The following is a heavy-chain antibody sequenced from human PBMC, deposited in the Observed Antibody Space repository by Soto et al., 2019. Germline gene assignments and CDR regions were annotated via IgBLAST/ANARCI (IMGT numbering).Heavy chain of an antibody. CDR1: GGTFSSYT. Sequence: SVKVSCKASGGTFSSYTISWVRQAPGQGLEWMGRIIPILGIANYAQKFQGRVTITADKSTSTAYMELSSLRSEDTAVYYCARVAQYCTNGVCYSHYYYYMDVWGKGTTVTVSS. D-gene: IGHD2-8*01. CDR2: IIPILGIA. CDR3: ARVAQYCTNGVCYSHYYYYMDV. V-gene: IGHV1-69*02. J-gene: IGHJ6*03.